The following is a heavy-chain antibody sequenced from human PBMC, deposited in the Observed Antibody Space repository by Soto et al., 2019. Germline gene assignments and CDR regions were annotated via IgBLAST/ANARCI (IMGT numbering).Heavy chain of an antibody. CDR3: AIDVSSGWPVRLYYFDY. V-gene: IGHV3-23*01. CDR1: GFTFSSYA. J-gene: IGHJ4*02. Sequence: EVQLLESGGGLVQPGGSLRLSCAASGFTFSSYAMSWVRQAPGKGLEWVSAISGSGGSTYYADSVKGRFTISRDNSKNTLYLQMNSLRAEDTAVYYCAIDVSSGWPVRLYYFDYWGQGTLVTVSS. CDR2: ISGSGGST. D-gene: IGHD6-19*01.